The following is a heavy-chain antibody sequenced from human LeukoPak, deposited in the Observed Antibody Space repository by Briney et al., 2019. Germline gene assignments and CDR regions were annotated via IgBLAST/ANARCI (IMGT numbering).Heavy chain of an antibody. CDR1: GDSVSSNIAA. V-gene: IGHV6-1*01. CDR2: TYYRSEWYN. CDR3: ARVSYADGSYESHFDY. D-gene: IGHD6-19*01. J-gene: IGHJ4*02. Sequence: SQTLSLTCAISGDSVSSNIAAWNWIRQSPSRGLEWLGRTYYRSEWYNDYTVSVKSRIIINADTPKNQFTLQLNSVTPEDTAVYYCARVSYADGSYESHFDYWGQGTLVTVSS.